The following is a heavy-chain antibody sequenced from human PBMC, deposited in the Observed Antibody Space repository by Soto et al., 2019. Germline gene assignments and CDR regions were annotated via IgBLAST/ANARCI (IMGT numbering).Heavy chain of an antibody. V-gene: IGHV5-51*01. Sequence: GESLKLSCKGSGYSFTSYWIGWVRQMPGKGLEWMGIIYPGDSDTRYSPSFQGQVTISADKSISTAYLQWSSLKASDTAMYYCARYLYSSSLYYYYGINVWGQGTTVTISS. CDR3: ARYLYSSSLYYYYGINV. D-gene: IGHD6-6*01. J-gene: IGHJ6*02. CDR1: GYSFTSYW. CDR2: IYPGDSDT.